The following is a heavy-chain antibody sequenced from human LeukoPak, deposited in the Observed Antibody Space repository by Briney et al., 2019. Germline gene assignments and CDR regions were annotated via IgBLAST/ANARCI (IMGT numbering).Heavy chain of an antibody. CDR3: ARGTAWYSSSWYFDS. D-gene: IGHD6-13*01. CDR2: IGSGGTTR. V-gene: IGHV3-23*01. J-gene: IGHJ4*02. CDR1: GFALSSYA. Sequence: PGGSLRLSCAASGFALSSYAMSWVRQVPGKGLEWVSAIGSGGTTRYYADSVKGRFTISRDMSQNTLYLQMHSLRVEDTAMYYCARGTAWYSSSWYFDSWGQGALVTVSS.